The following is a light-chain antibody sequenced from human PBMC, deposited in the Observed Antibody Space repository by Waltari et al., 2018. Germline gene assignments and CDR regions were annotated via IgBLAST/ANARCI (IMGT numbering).Light chain of an antibody. J-gene: IGLJ3*02. CDR3: AVWDDSLSGWV. V-gene: IGLV1-44*01. Sequence: QSVLTQPPSASGTPGQRVTISCSGSSSNIGRDTVNWYQQPPGRAPKLLIYANDQRPSGVPDRCSGSKSGTSACLAISGLRSEDEADYHCAVWDDSLSGWVFGGGTKLTVL. CDR2: AND. CDR1: SSNIGRDT.